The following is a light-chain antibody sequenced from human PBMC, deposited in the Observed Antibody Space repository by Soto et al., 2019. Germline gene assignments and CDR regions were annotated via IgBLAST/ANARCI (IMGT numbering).Light chain of an antibody. CDR2: DVS. CDR1: QSIATY. CDR3: QQYYMGWT. J-gene: IGKJ1*01. Sequence: IQMTQSPSSLSASVGDRVTISCRASQSIATYLNWCQHRPGEAPKLLIYDVSTLESGVPSRFSGFGSGTEFTLSISGLQPDDFGTYYCQQYYMGWTFGQGTKVDI. V-gene: IGKV1-39*01.